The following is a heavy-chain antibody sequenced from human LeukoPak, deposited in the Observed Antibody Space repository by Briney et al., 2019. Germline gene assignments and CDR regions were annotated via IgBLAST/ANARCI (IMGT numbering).Heavy chain of an antibody. Sequence: ASVKVSCKASGYIFSNFFSSYGISWARQAPGQGLEWMGWISAYNGNTNYAQKLQGRVTMTTDTSTSTAYMELRSLRSDDTAVYYCARDPPRIVVVVAATNYYGMDVWGQGTTVTVSS. CDR2: ISAYNGNT. V-gene: IGHV1-18*01. D-gene: IGHD2-15*01. CDR3: ARDPPRIVVVVAATNYYGMDV. CDR1: GYIFSNFFSSYG. J-gene: IGHJ6*02.